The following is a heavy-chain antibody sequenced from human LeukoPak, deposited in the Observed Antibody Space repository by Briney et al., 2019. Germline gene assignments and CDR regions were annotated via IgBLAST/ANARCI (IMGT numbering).Heavy chain of an antibody. D-gene: IGHD1-7*01. CDR1: GGSISSYY. CDR3: ARAGEVELPKRPFDY. CDR2: IYYSGST. Sequence: PSETLSLTCTVSGGSISSYYWSWIRQPPGKGLEWIGYIYYSGSTNYNPSLKSRVTISVDTSKNQFSLKLSSVTAADTAVYYCARAGEVELPKRPFDYWGQGTLVTVSS. V-gene: IGHV4-59*01. J-gene: IGHJ4*02.